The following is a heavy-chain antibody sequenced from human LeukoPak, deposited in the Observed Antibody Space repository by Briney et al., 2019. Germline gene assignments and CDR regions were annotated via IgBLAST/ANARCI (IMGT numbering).Heavy chain of an antibody. V-gene: IGHV3-7*01. D-gene: IGHD3-3*01. CDR1: GLTFSSYW. CDR2: IKQDGSEK. Sequence: PGGSLRLSCAASGLTFSSYWMSWVRQAPGKGLEWVANIKQDGSEKYYVDSVKGRFTISRDNAKNSLYLQMNSLRAEDTAVYYCASYYYDFWSGSYYFDYWGQGTLVTVSS. J-gene: IGHJ4*02. CDR3: ASYYYDFWSGSYYFDY.